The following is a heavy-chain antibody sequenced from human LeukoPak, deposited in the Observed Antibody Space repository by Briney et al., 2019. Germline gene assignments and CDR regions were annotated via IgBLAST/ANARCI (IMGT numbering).Heavy chain of an antibody. CDR2: ISYDGSNK. CDR1: GFTFSSYA. Sequence: GRSLRLSCAASGFTFSSYAMHWVRQAPGKGLEWVAVISYDGSNKYYADSVKGRFTISRDNSKNTLYLQMNSLRAEDTAVYYCAKDLRILTGYLAYWGQGTLVTVSS. D-gene: IGHD3-9*01. CDR3: AKDLRILTGYLAY. J-gene: IGHJ4*02. V-gene: IGHV3-30*04.